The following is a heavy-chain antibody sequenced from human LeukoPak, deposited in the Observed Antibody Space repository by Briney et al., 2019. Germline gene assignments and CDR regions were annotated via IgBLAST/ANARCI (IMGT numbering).Heavy chain of an antibody. D-gene: IGHD3-3*01. Sequence: NPSETLSLTCAVYGGSFSGYYWSWIRQPPGKGLEWIGEINHSGSTNYNPSLKSRVTISVDTSKNQFSLKLSSVTAADTAVYYCARGRAQGANIWSGYNRSGWFDPWGQGTLVTVSS. CDR3: ARGRAQGANIWSGYNRSGWFDP. CDR1: GGSFSGYY. CDR2: INHSGST. J-gene: IGHJ5*02. V-gene: IGHV4-34*01.